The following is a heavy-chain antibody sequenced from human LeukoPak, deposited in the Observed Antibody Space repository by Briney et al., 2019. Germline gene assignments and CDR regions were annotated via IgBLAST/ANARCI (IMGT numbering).Heavy chain of an antibody. CDR2: ISYDGSNK. CDR3: ARDNGYSYGHSYYYYGMDV. D-gene: IGHD5-18*01. V-gene: IGHV3-30-3*01. CDR1: AFTFSSYA. Sequence: GGSLRLSCAASAFTFSSYAMHWVRQAPGKGLEWVAVISYDGSNKYYADSVKGRFTISRDNSKNTLYLQMNSLRAEDTAVYYCARDNGYSYGHSYYYYGMDVWGQGTTVTVSS. J-gene: IGHJ6*02.